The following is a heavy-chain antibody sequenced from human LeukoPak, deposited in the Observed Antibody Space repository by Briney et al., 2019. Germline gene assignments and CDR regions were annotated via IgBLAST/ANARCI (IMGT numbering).Heavy chain of an antibody. CDR1: GGTFSSYA. CDR2: IIPILGIA. V-gene: IGHV1-69*04. Sequence: GASVKVSCKASGGTFSSYAISWVRQAPGQGLEWMGRIIPILGIANYAQKFQGRVTITADKSTSTAYMELSSLRSEDTAVYYCASTSYYYDSSGYYGIDYWGQGTLVTVSS. D-gene: IGHD3-22*01. J-gene: IGHJ4*02. CDR3: ASTSYYYDSSGYYGIDY.